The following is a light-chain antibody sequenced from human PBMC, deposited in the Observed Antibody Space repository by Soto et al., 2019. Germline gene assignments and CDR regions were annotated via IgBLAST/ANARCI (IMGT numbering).Light chain of an antibody. J-gene: IGLJ1*01. CDR1: TGAVTNGHY. Sequence: QAVVTQEPSLTVSPGGTVTLTCGSSTGAVTNGHYPYWFQQKPGQAPRTLIYDTTNRHSWTPARFSGSLLGGEAALTLSGAQPEDEAEYYCLLSYNGPYVFGTGTKVTLL. CDR3: LLSYNGPYV. CDR2: DTT. V-gene: IGLV7-46*01.